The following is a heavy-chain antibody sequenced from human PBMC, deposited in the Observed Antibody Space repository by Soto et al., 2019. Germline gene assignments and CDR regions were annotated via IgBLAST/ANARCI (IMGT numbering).Heavy chain of an antibody. CDR3: ARDTSFATVTYFDY. V-gene: IGHV3-66*01. CDR1: GFTISSNY. J-gene: IGHJ4*02. Sequence: GGSLRLSCAASGFTISSNYMSWVRQAPGKGLEWVSVIYSGGSTYYADSVKGRFTISRDNSKNTLYLQMNSLRAEDTAVYYCARDTSFATVTYFDYWGQGTLVTVSS. CDR2: IYSGGST. D-gene: IGHD4-17*01.